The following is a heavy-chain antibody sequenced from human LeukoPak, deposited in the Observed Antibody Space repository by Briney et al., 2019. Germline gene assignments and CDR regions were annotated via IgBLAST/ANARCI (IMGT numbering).Heavy chain of an antibody. CDR3: ARGPQESDYGGNRLDY. J-gene: IGHJ4*02. Sequence: GASVKVSCKASGYTFTSYYMHWVRQAPGQGLEWMGIINPSGGSTSYAQKFQGRVTMTRDTSTSTVYMELSSLRSEDTAVYYCARGPQESDYGGNRLDYWGQGTLVTVSS. V-gene: IGHV1-46*01. CDR2: INPSGGST. CDR1: GYTFTSYY. D-gene: IGHD4-23*01.